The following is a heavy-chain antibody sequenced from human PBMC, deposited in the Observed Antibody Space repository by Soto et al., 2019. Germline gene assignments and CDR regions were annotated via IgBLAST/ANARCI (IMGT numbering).Heavy chain of an antibody. CDR2: ISAYNGNT. Sequence: GASVKVSCKASGYTFISYGISWVRQEPGQGLEWMGWISAYNGNTNYAQKLQGRVTMTTDTSTSTAYMELRSLRSDDTAVYYCARENGRYDFWSGYWTPAPYNWFDPWGQGTLVTVSS. V-gene: IGHV1-18*01. CDR3: ARENGRYDFWSGYWTPAPYNWFDP. CDR1: GYTFISYG. J-gene: IGHJ5*02. D-gene: IGHD3-3*01.